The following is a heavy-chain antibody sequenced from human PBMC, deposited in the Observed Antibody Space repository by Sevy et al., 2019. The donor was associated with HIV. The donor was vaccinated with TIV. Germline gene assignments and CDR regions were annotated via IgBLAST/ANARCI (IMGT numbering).Heavy chain of an antibody. Sequence: GGSLRLSCAASGFTFSSYGMHWVRQAPGKGLEWVAVIWYDGSNKNYADSVKGRFTISRDNSKNTLYLQMNSPRAEDTAVYYCARDYGECELVYYFDYWGQRTLVTVSS. CDR2: IWYDGSNK. CDR1: GFTFSSYG. CDR3: ARDYGECELVYYFDY. J-gene: IGHJ4*02. V-gene: IGHV3-33*01. D-gene: IGHD1-26*01.